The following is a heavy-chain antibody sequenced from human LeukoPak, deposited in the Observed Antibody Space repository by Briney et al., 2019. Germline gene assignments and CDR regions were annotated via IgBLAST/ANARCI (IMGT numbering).Heavy chain of an antibody. D-gene: IGHD1-26*01. Sequence: GGSLRLSCAASGFTFDDYGMSWVRQAPGKGLEWVSGINWNGGSTGYADSVKGRFTISRDNAKNSLYLQMNSLRAEDMALYYCARLGVAATRDAFDIWGQGTMVTVSS. CDR3: ARLGVAATRDAFDI. CDR2: INWNGGST. J-gene: IGHJ3*02. CDR1: GFTFDDYG. V-gene: IGHV3-20*04.